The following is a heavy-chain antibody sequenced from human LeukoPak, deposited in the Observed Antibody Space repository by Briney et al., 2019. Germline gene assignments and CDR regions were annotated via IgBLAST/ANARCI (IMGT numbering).Heavy chain of an antibody. CDR3: ARSRYSSGWYEVRPRLPPFDY. CDR2: INPNSGGT. V-gene: IGHV1-2*02. J-gene: IGHJ4*02. Sequence: ASVKVSCKASGYTFTGYYMHWVRQAPGQGLEWMGWINPNSGGTNYAQKFQGRVTMTRDTSISTAYMELSRLRSDDTAVYYCARSRYSSGWYEVRPRLPPFDYWGQGTLVTVSS. CDR1: GYTFTGYY. D-gene: IGHD6-19*01.